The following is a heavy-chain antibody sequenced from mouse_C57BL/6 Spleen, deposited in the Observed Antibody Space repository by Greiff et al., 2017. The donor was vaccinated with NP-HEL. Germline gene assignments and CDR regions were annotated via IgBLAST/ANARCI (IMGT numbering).Heavy chain of an antibody. J-gene: IGHJ2*01. CDR2: IHPNSGCT. CDR3: AREVHYDGYYGDY. D-gene: IGHD2-3*01. V-gene: IGHV1-64*01. Sequence: QVQLQQSGAELVKPGASVKLSCKASGYTFTSYWMHWVKQRPGQGLEWIGMIHPNSGCTNYYSPLKSYATLTVDKSSSTAYMQLSSLTSEDAAVYDCAREVHYDGYYGDYWGQGTTLTVSS. CDR1: GYTFTSYW.